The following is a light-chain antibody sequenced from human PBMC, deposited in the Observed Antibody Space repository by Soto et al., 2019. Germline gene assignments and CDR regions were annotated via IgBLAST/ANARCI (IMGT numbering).Light chain of an antibody. J-gene: IGKJ1*01. CDR2: EAS. CDR1: RSVTTF. Sequence: EIVLTQSPGTLSLSPGERATLSCRASRSVTTFLAWYQQRPGQAPRLLISEASNRAAGIPARFSASGSGTDFTLTISDVQPEDFALYYCHQRQSWPRTFGQGTKVDIK. V-gene: IGKV3-11*01. CDR3: HQRQSWPRT.